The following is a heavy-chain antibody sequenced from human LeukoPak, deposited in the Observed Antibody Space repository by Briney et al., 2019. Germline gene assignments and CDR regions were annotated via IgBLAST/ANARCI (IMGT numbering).Heavy chain of an antibody. J-gene: IGHJ4*02. D-gene: IGHD1-14*01. Sequence: GGSLRLSCAASGFTFSNHGMNWVRQAPGKGLEWLSGVSPPGGGTYYADSVKGRFTISRDNSKNTLYLQMNSLRAEDTAVYYCAKDVANHDYWGQGTLVTVSS. CDR1: GFTFSNHG. CDR3: AKDVANHDY. V-gene: IGHV3-23*01. CDR2: VSPPGGGT.